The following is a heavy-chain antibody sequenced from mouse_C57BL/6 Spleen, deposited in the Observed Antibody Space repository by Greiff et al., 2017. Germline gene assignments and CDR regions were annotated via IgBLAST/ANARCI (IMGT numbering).Heavy chain of an antibody. J-gene: IGHJ2*01. Sequence: EVQRVESGGGLVKPGGSLKLSCAASGFTFSSYTMSWVRQTPEKRLEWVATISGGGGNTYYPDSVKGRFTISRDNAKNTLYLQMSSLRSEDTALYYCARQGTTVVATYDLDYWGQGTTLTVSS. CDR3: ARQGTTVVATYDLDY. V-gene: IGHV5-9*01. CDR1: GFTFSSYT. D-gene: IGHD1-1*01. CDR2: ISGGGGNT.